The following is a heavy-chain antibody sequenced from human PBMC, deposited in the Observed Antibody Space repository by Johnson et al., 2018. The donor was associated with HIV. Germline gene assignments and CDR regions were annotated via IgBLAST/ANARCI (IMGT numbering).Heavy chain of an antibody. CDR2: IYSGGST. D-gene: IGHD4-23*01. V-gene: IGHV3-66*01. J-gene: IGHJ3*02. Sequence: MSWVRQAPGKGLEWVSVIYSGGSTHFADSVKGRFTISRDNSKNTVYLQMNSLRAEDTAVYYCAKVGATVITPRGEAFDIWGKGQWSPSRQ. CDR3: AKVGATVITPRGEAFDI.